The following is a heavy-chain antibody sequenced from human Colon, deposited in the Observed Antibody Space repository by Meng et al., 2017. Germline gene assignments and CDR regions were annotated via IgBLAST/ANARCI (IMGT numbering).Heavy chain of an antibody. Sequence: QWQLKESGPGRVKPSGTLSLTCTVSGDAISSDIWWSWVRPAPGKGLEWIGEVYQRGDTNYNPSLKSRVDISVDKSKNQFYLWLFSVTAADTAVYYCGRDQGRELINHWGQGTLVTVSS. CDR2: VYQRGDT. V-gene: IGHV4-4*02. J-gene: IGHJ4*02. D-gene: IGHD1-7*01. CDR1: GDAISSDIW. CDR3: GRDQGRELINH.